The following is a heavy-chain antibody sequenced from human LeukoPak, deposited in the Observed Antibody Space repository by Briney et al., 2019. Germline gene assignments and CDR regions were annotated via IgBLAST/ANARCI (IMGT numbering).Heavy chain of an antibody. V-gene: IGHV4-4*07. D-gene: IGHD5-18*01. CDR1: GGSISSYY. CDR2: IYTSGST. CDR3: ARSEYSYGYPYWYFDL. Sequence: SETLSLTCTVSGGSISSYYWSWIRQPAGKGLEWIGRIYTSGSTNYNPSLKSRVTMSVDTSKNQFSLKLSSVTAADTAVYYCARSEYSYGYPYWYFDLWGRGTLVTVSS. J-gene: IGHJ2*01.